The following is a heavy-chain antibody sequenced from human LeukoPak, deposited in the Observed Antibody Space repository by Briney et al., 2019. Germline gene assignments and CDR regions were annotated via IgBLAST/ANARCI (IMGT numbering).Heavy chain of an antibody. J-gene: IGHJ4*02. D-gene: IGHD3-22*01. V-gene: IGHV4-34*01. CDR1: GGSFSGYY. CDR3: ATSDYYDSSGYYYFDY. Sequence: SETLSLTCAVYGGSFSGYYWSWIRQPPGKGLEWIGEINHSGSTNYNPSLKSRVTISVDTSKNQFSLKLSSVTAADTAVYYCATSDYYDSSGYYYFDYWGQGTLVTVSS. CDR2: INHSGST.